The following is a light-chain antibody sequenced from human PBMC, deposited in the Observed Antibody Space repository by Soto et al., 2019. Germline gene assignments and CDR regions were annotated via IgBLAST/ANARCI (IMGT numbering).Light chain of an antibody. V-gene: IGLV2-14*03. CDR2: DVS. CDR1: SSDVGAYYH. CDR3: SSYTSSTTVV. Sequence: QSVLTQPASVSGSPGQSITISCTGTSSDVGAYYHVSWYQHHPGKAPKLMIYDVSNRPSGVSNRFAGSKSGNTASLTISGLQTEDEADYYCSSYTSSTTVVFGGGTKLTVL. J-gene: IGLJ2*01.